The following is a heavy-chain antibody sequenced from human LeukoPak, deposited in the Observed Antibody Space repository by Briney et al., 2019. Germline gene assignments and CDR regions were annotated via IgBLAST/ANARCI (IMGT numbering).Heavy chain of an antibody. CDR1: GYTFTSYD. D-gene: IGHD3-3*01. CDR3: ARLYYDFWSGYYRVPYYYGMDV. J-gene: IGHJ6*02. Sequence: ASVTVSCKASGYTFTSYDINWVRQATGQGLEWMGWMNPNSGNTGYAQKFQGRVTMTRNTSISTAYMELSSLRSEDTAVYYCARLYYDFWSGYYRVPYYYGMDVWGQGTTVTVSS. V-gene: IGHV1-8*01. CDR2: MNPNSGNT.